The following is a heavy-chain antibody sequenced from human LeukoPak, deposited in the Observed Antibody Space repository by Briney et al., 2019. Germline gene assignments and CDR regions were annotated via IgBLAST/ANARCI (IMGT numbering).Heavy chain of an antibody. CDR1: GGSFSGYY. D-gene: IGHD2-21*02. Sequence: SETLSLTCAVYGGSFSGYYWSWVRQPPGKGLEWMGEINNSGSTNYNPSLKSRVTISVDTSKNQFSLKLSSVTAADTAVYYCARLVCGGDCYSDYWGQGTLVTVSS. CDR2: INNSGST. V-gene: IGHV4-34*01. CDR3: ARLVCGGDCYSDY. J-gene: IGHJ4*02.